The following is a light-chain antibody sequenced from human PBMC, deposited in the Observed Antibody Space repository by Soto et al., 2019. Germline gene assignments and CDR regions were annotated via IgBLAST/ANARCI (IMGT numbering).Light chain of an antibody. CDR1: SSDVGSYNL. V-gene: IGLV2-23*01. CDR3: CSYAGSSTHEV. J-gene: IGLJ2*01. Sequence: QSALTQPASVSGSPGQSITTSCTGTSSDVGSYNLVSWYQQHPGKAPKLMIYEGSKRPSGVSNRFSGSKSGNTASLTISGLQAEDEADYYCCSYAGSSTHEVLGGGTKVTVL. CDR2: EGS.